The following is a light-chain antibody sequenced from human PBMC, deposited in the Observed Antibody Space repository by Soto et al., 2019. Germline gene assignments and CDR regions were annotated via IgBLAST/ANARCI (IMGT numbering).Light chain of an antibody. CDR2: EVS. CDR3: CSYAGSTTRVV. CDR1: SSDVVTYKY. J-gene: IGLJ2*01. Sequence: QSVLTQPASVSGSPGQSIAISCTGTSSDVVTYKYVSWYQQHPGKAPKLMIYEVSIRPSGVSDRFSGSKSGNTASLTISGRRPEDEAYYDCCSYAGSTTRVVFGGGTKLTVL. V-gene: IGLV2-14*01.